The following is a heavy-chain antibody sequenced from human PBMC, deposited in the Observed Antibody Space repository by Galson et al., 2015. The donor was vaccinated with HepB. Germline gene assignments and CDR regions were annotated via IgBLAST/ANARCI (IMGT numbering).Heavy chain of an antibody. CDR3: AKDLLAVAASYGMDV. D-gene: IGHD6-19*01. Sequence: SLRLSCAASGFTFSTYGMNWVRQGPGKGLEWVSAITGSSSSTYYADSVKGRFTVSRDNSKNTLYLQMNSLRAEDTAIYYCAKDLLAVAASYGMDVWGQGTTVTVSS. J-gene: IGHJ6*02. CDR1: GFTFSTYG. CDR2: ITGSSSST. V-gene: IGHV3-23*01.